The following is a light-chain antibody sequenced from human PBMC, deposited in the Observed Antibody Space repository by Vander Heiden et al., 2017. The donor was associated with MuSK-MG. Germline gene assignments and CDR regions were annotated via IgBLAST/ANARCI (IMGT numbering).Light chain of an antibody. J-gene: IGKJ3*01. CDR2: AAS. CDR3: QQSDSTHFT. Sequence: DIQMTQSPSSLSASVGDRVTITCRASQSISSYLNWYQQKPGKAPKLLIYAASSLQSGVPSRFSGSGSGTDFTLTISMLQPEDFATYYCQQSDSTHFTFGHGTKVDIK. V-gene: IGKV1-39*01. CDR1: QSISSY.